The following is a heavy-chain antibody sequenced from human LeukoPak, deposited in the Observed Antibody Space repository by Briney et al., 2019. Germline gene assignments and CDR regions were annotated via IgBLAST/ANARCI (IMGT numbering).Heavy chain of an antibody. CDR1: GGSISSYY. Sequence: SETLSLTCTVSGGSISSYYWSWIRQPPGKGLEWIGYIYYSGSTNYNPSLRSRVTISVDTSKNQFSLKLNSVTAADTAVYYCARGSGSYYYFDYWGQGTLVTVSS. V-gene: IGHV4-59*08. D-gene: IGHD1-26*01. J-gene: IGHJ4*02. CDR3: ARGSGSYYYFDY. CDR2: IYYSGST.